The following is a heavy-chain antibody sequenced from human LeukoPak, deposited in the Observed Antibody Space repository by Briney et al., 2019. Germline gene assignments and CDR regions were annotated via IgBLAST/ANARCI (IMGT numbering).Heavy chain of an antibody. J-gene: IGHJ4*02. CDR2: INPSGGST. V-gene: IGHV1-46*01. D-gene: IGHD3-22*01. CDR3: ARGGFAGFLPDSSGYYYSG. Sequence: ASVKVSCKASGYTFTSYYMHWVRQAPGQGLEWMGIINPSGGSTSYAQKFQGRVTMTRDTSTSTVYMELSSLRSEDTAVYYCARGGFAGFLPDSSGYYYSGWGQGTPVTVSS. CDR1: GYTFTSYY.